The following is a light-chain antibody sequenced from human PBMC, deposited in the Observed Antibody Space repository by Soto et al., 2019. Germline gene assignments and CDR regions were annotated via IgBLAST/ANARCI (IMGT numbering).Light chain of an antibody. V-gene: IGLV2-18*02. Sequence: QSVLTQPPSVSGSPGQSVTISCTGTSSDVGSYDRVSWYQQPPGTAPKLMIYEVTNRPSGVPDRFSGSKSGNTASLTVSGLQAEDEADYYCSSYVSTSTHVIFGGGTKVTVL. CDR3: SSYVSTSTHVI. CDR2: EVT. J-gene: IGLJ2*01. CDR1: SSDVGSYDR.